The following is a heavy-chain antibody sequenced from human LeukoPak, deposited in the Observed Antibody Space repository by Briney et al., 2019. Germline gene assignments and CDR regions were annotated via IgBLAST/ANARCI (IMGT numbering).Heavy chain of an antibody. Sequence: SVKVSCKASGGTFSSYAISWVRQAPGQGLEWMGGIIPIFGTANYAQKFQGRVTITADESTSTAYMELSSLRSEDTAVYYCARVPTVFGVDPEQNHFDQWGQGTLVIVSS. CDR3: ARVPTVFGVDPEQNHFDQ. J-gene: IGHJ4*02. D-gene: IGHD3-3*01. CDR1: GGTFSSYA. CDR2: IIPIFGTA. V-gene: IGHV1-69*13.